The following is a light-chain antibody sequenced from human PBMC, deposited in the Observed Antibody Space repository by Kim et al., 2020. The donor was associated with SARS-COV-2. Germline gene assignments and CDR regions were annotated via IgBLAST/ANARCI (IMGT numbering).Light chain of an antibody. CDR1: QSISSY. V-gene: IGKV1-39*01. CDR2: AAS. Sequence: VSGGARVTITCRASQSISSYLNWYQQKPGKAPKLLIYAASSLQSGVPSRFSGSGSGTDFTLTISSLQPEDFAIYYCQQSYSTPLYSFGQGTKLEI. J-gene: IGKJ2*03. CDR3: QQSYSTPLYS.